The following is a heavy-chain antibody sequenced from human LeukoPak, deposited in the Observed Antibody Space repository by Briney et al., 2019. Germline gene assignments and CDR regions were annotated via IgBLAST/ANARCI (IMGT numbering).Heavy chain of an antibody. CDR2: TYYRSKWYN. CDR1: GDSVSSNSAA. Sequence: SQTLSLTCAISGDSVSSNSAAWNWIRQSPSRGLEWLGRTYYRSKWYNDYAVSVKSRITINPDTSKNQFSLKLSSVTAADTAVYYCARGLPSYIAVAGHLNWFDPWGQGTLVTVSS. D-gene: IGHD6-19*01. J-gene: IGHJ5*02. V-gene: IGHV6-1*01. CDR3: ARGLPSYIAVAGHLNWFDP.